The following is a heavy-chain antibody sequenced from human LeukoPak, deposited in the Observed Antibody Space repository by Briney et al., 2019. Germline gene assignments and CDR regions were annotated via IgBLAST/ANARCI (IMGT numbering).Heavy chain of an antibody. D-gene: IGHD6-13*01. V-gene: IGHV4-34*01. CDR3: ARGSSSWYGRYNWFDP. CDR1: GGSFSGYY. J-gene: IGHJ5*02. Sequence: SETLPLTCAVYGGSFSGYYWSWIRQPPGKGLEWIGEINHSGSTNYNPSLKSRVTISVDTSKNQFSLKLSSVTAADTAVYYCARGSSSWYGRYNWFDPWGQGTLVTVSS. CDR2: INHSGST.